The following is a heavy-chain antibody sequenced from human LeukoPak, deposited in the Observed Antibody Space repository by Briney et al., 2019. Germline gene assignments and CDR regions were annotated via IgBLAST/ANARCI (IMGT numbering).Heavy chain of an antibody. D-gene: IGHD1-14*01. V-gene: IGHV4-39*07. CDR3: ARGYPIDY. CDR1: GGSISSSSYY. J-gene: IGHJ4*02. Sequence: SETLSLTCTVSGGSISSSSYYWGWLRQPPGKGLEWIGSIYYSGSTYYNPSLKSRVTISVDTSKNQFSLKLSSVTAADTAVYYCARGYPIDYWGQGTLVTVSS. CDR2: IYYSGST.